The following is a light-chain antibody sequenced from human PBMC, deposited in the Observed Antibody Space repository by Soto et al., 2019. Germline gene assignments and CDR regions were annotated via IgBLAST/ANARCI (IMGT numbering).Light chain of an antibody. Sequence: EIVLTQSPGTLSLSPGERATLSCRASQSFSSSYLAWYQQKPGQAPRLLIYGASSRATGIPDRFSGSGSGTDFTLTISSLEPEDFAVYYCQHYGSALFTFGARTKVDVK. V-gene: IGKV3-20*01. CDR3: QHYGSALFT. CDR2: GAS. J-gene: IGKJ3*01. CDR1: QSFSSSY.